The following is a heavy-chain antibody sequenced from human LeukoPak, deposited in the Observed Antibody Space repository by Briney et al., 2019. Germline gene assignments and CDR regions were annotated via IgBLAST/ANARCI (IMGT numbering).Heavy chain of an antibody. V-gene: IGHV3-66*01. Sequence: GGSLRLSCAASGFIFSNYAPAWVRQAPGKGLEWVSIIYSGGSTYYADSVKGRFTISRDKSKNTLYLQMNSLRAEDTAVYYCARDDSYYYDSSGYKDWGQGTLVTVSS. D-gene: IGHD3-22*01. CDR1: GFIFSNYA. CDR2: IYSGGST. CDR3: ARDDSYYYDSSGYKD. J-gene: IGHJ4*02.